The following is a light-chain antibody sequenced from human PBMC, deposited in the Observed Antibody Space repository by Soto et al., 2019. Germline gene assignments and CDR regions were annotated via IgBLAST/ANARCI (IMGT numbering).Light chain of an antibody. CDR2: EVS. J-gene: IGLJ2*01. CDR3: SSSTVG. V-gene: IGLV2-18*01. CDR1: SSDVGSYNR. Sequence: QSALTQPPSVSGSPGQSVTISCTGTSSDVGSYNRVSWYQQPPGTAPKLMIYEVSNRPSGVPDRFSGSKSGNTASLTISGLQAEDEADYYCSSSTVGFGRGTKLTVL.